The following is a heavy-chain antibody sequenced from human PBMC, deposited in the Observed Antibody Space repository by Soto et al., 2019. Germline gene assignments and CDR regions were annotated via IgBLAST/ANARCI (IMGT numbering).Heavy chain of an antibody. J-gene: IGHJ4*02. D-gene: IGHD3-10*01. Sequence: QVQLVESGGGVVQPGRSPRLSCAASGFTFSSYGMHWVRQAPGKGLEWVAVISYDGSNKYYADSVKGRFTISRDNSKNTLYLQMNSLRAEDTAVYYCAKDPNYYGSGSYYMGYWGQGTLVTVSS. V-gene: IGHV3-30*18. CDR1: GFTFSSYG. CDR2: ISYDGSNK. CDR3: AKDPNYYGSGSYYMGY.